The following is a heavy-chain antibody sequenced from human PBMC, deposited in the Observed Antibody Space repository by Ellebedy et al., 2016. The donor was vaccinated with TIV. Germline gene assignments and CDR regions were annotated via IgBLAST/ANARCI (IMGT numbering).Heavy chain of an antibody. CDR1: GGSIMRSGHY. D-gene: IGHD6-25*01. Sequence: SETLSLXCSVSGGSIMRSGHYCTWIRQPPGKGLEWIGGLYFSGSTWYNPSLKSRVTISVDTSKNLFSLRLRSVTASDTAVYYRATSAAIDAFDIWGQGTMVTVSS. V-gene: IGHV4-39*02. CDR2: LYFSGST. CDR3: ATSAAIDAFDI. J-gene: IGHJ3*02.